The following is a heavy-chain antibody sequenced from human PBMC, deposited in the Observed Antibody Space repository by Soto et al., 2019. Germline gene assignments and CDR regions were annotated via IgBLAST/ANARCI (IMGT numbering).Heavy chain of an antibody. CDR2: TYYRSKWYN. J-gene: IGHJ4*02. CDR3: ARVFYCTNGVCYRPFDY. CDR1: GDSVSSNSAA. D-gene: IGHD2-8*01. Sequence: PSQTLSLTCAISGDSVSSNSAAWNWIRQSPSRGLEWLGRTYYRSKWYNDYAVSVKSRININPDTSKNQFSLQLNSVTPEDTAVNYFARVFYCTNGVCYRPFDYWGQGTLVTVSS. V-gene: IGHV6-1*01.